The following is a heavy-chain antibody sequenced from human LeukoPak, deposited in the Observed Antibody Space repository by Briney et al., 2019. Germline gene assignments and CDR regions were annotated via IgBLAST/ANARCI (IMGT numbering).Heavy chain of an antibody. V-gene: IGHV5-51*01. Sequence: GESLQISCKGSGYTFNKYWIGWVRQMPGKGLEWMGIIYPDDSDTRYSPSFQGQVTISADKSISTAYLQWSSLQASDTAMYCSGGRCYGPAEGAFDIWGQGSMVTVSS. CDR2: IYPDDSDT. CDR3: GGRCYGPAEGAFDI. J-gene: IGHJ3*02. D-gene: IGHD2-15*01. CDR1: GYTFNKYW.